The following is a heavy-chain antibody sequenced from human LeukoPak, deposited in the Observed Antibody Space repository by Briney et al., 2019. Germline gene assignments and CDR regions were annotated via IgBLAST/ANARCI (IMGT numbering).Heavy chain of an antibody. V-gene: IGHV3-48*03. CDR3: ARNTYYDILTGYQNVV. J-gene: IGHJ4*02. CDR2: ISSSGSTI. Sequence: PGGSLRLSCAASGFTFSSYEMNWVRQAPGKGLEWVSYISSSGSTIYYADSVKGRFTISRDNAKNSLYLQMNSLRAEDTAVYYCARNTYYDILTGYQNVVWGQGTLVTVSS. CDR1: GFTFSSYE. D-gene: IGHD3-9*01.